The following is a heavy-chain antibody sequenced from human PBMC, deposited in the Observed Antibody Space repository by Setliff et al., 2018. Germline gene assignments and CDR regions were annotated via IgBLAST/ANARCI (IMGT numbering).Heavy chain of an antibody. CDR2: IFPADADT. V-gene: IGHV5-51*01. J-gene: IGHJ5*02. Sequence: GESLKISCKESRDSFTNYWIIWVRQVPGKGLEWMGMIFPADADTRYNPSFKGQVTMSLDRSVTTAYLQWDSLKASDTAIYYCAQKHQRASWAFDPWGRGTLVTVSS. CDR1: RDSFTNYW. D-gene: IGHD2-2*01. CDR3: AQKHQRASWAFDP.